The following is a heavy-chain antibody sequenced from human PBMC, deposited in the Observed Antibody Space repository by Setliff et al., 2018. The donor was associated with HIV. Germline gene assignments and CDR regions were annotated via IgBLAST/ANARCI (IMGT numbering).Heavy chain of an antibody. D-gene: IGHD3-22*01. CDR1: GGSISSSSYY. Sequence: SSETLSLTCIVSGGSISSSSYYWGWIRQPPGKGLEWIGTVYYSGSTYYNPSLKSRVTISVDTSENQFSLKLSSVTAADTAVYYCATSPYYYDSSGYPYYYYMDVWGKGTTVTVSS. CDR2: VYYSGST. CDR3: ATSPYYYDSSGYPYYYYMDV. J-gene: IGHJ6*03. V-gene: IGHV4-39*07.